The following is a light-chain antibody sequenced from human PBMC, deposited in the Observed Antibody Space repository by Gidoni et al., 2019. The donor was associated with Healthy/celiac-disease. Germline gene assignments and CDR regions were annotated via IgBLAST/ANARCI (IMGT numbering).Light chain of an antibody. CDR2: KAS. Sequence: DIQMTPSPSTLSASVGDRVTITCRASQSISSWLAWYQQKPGKAPKLLSYKASSLESGVPSRFSGSGSGTEFTLTISSLQPDDFATYYCQQYNSYLTFGGXTKVEIK. CDR3: QQYNSYLT. J-gene: IGKJ4*01. CDR1: QSISSW. V-gene: IGKV1-5*03.